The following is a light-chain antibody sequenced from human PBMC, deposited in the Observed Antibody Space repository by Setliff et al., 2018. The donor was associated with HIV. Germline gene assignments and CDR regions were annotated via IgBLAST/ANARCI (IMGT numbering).Light chain of an antibody. V-gene: IGLV2-14*01. J-gene: IGLJ1*01. CDR3: SSYTSISTYV. Sequence: LTQPASVSGSPGQSIAISCTATSSDVGGYDYVSWFQQHPGKAPKLMIYDVSKRPSGVSNRFSGSKSDNTASLTISGLQAEDEADYFCSSYTSISTYVFGTGTKVTVL. CDR1: SSDVGGYDY. CDR2: DVS.